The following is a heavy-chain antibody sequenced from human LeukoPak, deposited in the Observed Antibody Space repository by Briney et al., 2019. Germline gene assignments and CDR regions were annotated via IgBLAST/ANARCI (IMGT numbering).Heavy chain of an antibody. CDR1: GYTFTTYY. CDR2: INPSGGST. D-gene: IGHD3-10*01. CDR3: ARDLSYYGSGSPSYFDC. V-gene: IGHV1-46*01. J-gene: IGHJ4*02. Sequence: GASVKVSCKASGYTFTTYYMHWVRQAPGQGLEWMGTINPSGGSTSYAQNFQGRLTMTRDTSTGTVYMELSSLRSEDTAVYYCARDLSYYGSGSPSYFDCWGQGTLVTVSS.